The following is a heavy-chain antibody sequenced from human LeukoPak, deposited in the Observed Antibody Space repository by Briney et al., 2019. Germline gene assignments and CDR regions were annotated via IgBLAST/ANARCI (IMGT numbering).Heavy chain of an antibody. CDR3: ARVATYYDILTGYFHLDY. Sequence: GGSLRLSCAASGFTFSVYSMNWVRQAPGKGLVWVSRVNSDGSSTTYADSVKGRFTTSRDNAKNSLYLQMNSLRAEDTAVYYCARVATYYDILTGYFHLDYWGQGTLVTVSS. D-gene: IGHD3-9*01. CDR1: GFTFSVYS. CDR2: VNSDGSST. V-gene: IGHV3-74*01. J-gene: IGHJ4*02.